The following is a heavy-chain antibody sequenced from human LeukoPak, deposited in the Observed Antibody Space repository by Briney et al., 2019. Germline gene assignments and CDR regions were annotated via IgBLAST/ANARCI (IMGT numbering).Heavy chain of an antibody. CDR3: AGEKVEANREFDY. V-gene: IGHV3-53*01. Sequence: GGSLRLSCAASGFTVSSNYMSWVRQAPGKGLEWVSVIYSGGITYYADSVKGRFSISRDNSNNMVYLQMNSLRAEDTAVYYCAGEKVEANREFDYWGQGTLVTVSS. CDR1: GFTVSSNY. CDR2: IYSGGIT. D-gene: IGHD1-26*01. J-gene: IGHJ4*02.